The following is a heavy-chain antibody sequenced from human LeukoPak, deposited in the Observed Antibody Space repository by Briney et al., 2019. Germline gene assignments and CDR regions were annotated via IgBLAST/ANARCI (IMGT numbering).Heavy chain of an antibody. V-gene: IGHV3-11*01. J-gene: IGHJ4*02. CDR3: ARDFEATEKFDY. CDR1: GFTFSDYY. Sequence: PGGSLRLSCAASGFTFSDYYMSWIRQAPGKGLEWVSYISSSGSTIYYADSVKGRFTIPRDNAKNSLYLQMNSLRAEDTAVYYCARDFEATEKFDYWGQGTLVTVSS. CDR2: ISSSGSTI.